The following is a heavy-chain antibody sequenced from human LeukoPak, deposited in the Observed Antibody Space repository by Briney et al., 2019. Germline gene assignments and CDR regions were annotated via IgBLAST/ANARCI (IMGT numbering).Heavy chain of an antibody. D-gene: IGHD1-26*01. CDR3: AKNELRSYGLVHY. J-gene: IGHJ4*02. Sequence: SETLSLTCTVSGGSISSYFWSWIRQPAGERLEWIGRISNTGSADYNPSLKSRVTMSVDTSRNQFSLKMTSVTAADTAMYYCAKNELRSYGLVHYWGQGTLVTVSS. CDR1: GGSISSYF. CDR2: ISNTGSA. V-gene: IGHV4-4*07.